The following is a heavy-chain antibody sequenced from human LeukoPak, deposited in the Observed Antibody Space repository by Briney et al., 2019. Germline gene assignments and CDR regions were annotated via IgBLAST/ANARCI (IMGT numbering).Heavy chain of an antibody. CDR2: IYYNERT. D-gene: IGHD6-6*01. CDR1: GGSISSYY. V-gene: IGHV4-59*01. Sequence: SETLSLTCTVSGGSISSYYWSWIRQPPGKGLEWIGYIYYNERTNYNPSLKSRVTISGDKAKNQFSLKLSSVTAADTAVYYCARDRLAAQGYNYYYGMDVWGQGTTVTVSS. CDR3: ARDRLAAQGYNYYYGMDV. J-gene: IGHJ6*02.